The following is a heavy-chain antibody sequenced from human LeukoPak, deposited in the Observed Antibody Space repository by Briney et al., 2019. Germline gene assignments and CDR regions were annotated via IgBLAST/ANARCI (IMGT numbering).Heavy chain of an antibody. D-gene: IGHD2-15*01. V-gene: IGHV3-23*01. CDR1: GFTFSSYA. J-gene: IGHJ4*02. CDR2: ISGSGGST. CDR3: AKDRVMTGSSSPPRYFDY. Sequence: GGSLRLSCAASGFTFSSYAMSWVRQAPGKGLEWVSAISGSGGSTYYADSVKGRFTISRDDSKNMLYLQMNSLRAEDTAVYYCAKDRVMTGSSSPPRYFDYWGQGTLVTVSS.